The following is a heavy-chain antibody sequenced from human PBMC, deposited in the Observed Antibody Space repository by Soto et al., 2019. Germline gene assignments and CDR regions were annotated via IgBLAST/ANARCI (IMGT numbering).Heavy chain of an antibody. D-gene: IGHD2-8*01. CDR3: AKELNYYYGMDV. CDR1: GFTFDDYA. V-gene: IGHV3-9*01. J-gene: IGHJ6*02. Sequence: EVQLVESGGGLVQPGRSLRLSCEASGFTFDDYAMHWVRQAPGKGLEWVSGISWNSGSIGYADSVKGRFTISRDNAKNSLYLQMNSLRAEDTALYYCAKELNYYYGMDVWGQGTTVTVSS. CDR2: ISWNSGSI.